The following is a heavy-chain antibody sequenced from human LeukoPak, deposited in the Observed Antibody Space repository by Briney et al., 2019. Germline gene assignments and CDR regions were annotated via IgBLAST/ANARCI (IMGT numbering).Heavy chain of an antibody. D-gene: IGHD5-12*01. CDR1: GFTFSDYW. J-gene: IGHJ4*02. Sequence: AGGSLRLSCAASGFTFSDYWMTWIRQAPGKGLEWVANMNEDGSAKYYVDSVKGRFTISRDNAKNSLYLQMNSLRDEDTAVYYCAKDGGGLSGYDWFDDWGQGTLVTVSS. CDR3: AKDGGGLSGYDWFDD. V-gene: IGHV3-7*01. CDR2: MNEDGSAK.